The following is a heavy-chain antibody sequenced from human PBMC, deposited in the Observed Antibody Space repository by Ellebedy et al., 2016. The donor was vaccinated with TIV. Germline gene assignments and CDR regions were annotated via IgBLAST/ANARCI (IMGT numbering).Heavy chain of an antibody. J-gene: IGHJ6*03. CDR1: GYTFTGYY. D-gene: IGHD4-23*01. V-gene: IGHV1-2*02. CDR2: INPNSGGT. CDR3: ARGPGGKGHEGYYYYYYMDV. Sequence: ASVKVSCXASGYTFTGYYMHWVRQAPGQGLEWMGWINPNSGGTNYAQKFQGRVTMTRDTSISTAYMELSRLRSDDTAVYYCARGPGGKGHEGYYYYYYMDVWGKGTTVTVSS.